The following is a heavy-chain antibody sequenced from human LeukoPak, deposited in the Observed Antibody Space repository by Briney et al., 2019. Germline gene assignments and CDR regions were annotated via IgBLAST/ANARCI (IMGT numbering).Heavy chain of an antibody. Sequence: PSETLSLTCAVYGGSFSGYYWSWIRQPAGKGLEWIGRIYTSGSTNYNPSLKSRVTISVDTSKNQFSLKLSSVTAADTAVYYCAREPGSLYYGSGSYYSKAPHWFDPWGQGTLVTVSS. CDR2: IYTSGST. J-gene: IGHJ5*02. V-gene: IGHV4-4*07. CDR3: AREPGSLYYGSGSYYSKAPHWFDP. D-gene: IGHD3-10*01. CDR1: GGSFSGYY.